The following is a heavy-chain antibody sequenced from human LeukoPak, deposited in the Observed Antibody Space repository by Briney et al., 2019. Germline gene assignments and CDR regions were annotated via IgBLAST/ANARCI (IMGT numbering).Heavy chain of an antibody. V-gene: IGHV4-34*01. CDR1: GGSFSGYY. D-gene: IGHD3-3*01. CDR3: ARAITIFHGMDV. Sequence: SETLSLTCAVYGGSFSGYYWSWIRQPPVKGLEWIGEINHSGSTNYNPSLKSRVTISVDTSKNQFSLKLSSVTAADTAVYYCARAITIFHGMDVWGQGTTVTVSS. CDR2: INHSGST. J-gene: IGHJ6*02.